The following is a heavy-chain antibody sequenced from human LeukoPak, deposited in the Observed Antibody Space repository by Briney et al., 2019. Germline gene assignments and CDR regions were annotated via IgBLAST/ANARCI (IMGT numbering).Heavy chain of an antibody. Sequence: PGGSLRLSCAASGFTFSNAWMSWVRQAPGKGLEWVSVIYSGGSTYYADSGKGRFTISRDNSKNTLYLQMNSLRAEDTAVYYCARGYSSSWYDHWGQGTLVTVSS. CDR3: ARGYSSSWYDH. D-gene: IGHD6-13*01. J-gene: IGHJ5*02. CDR2: IYSGGST. CDR1: GFTFSNAW. V-gene: IGHV3-66*01.